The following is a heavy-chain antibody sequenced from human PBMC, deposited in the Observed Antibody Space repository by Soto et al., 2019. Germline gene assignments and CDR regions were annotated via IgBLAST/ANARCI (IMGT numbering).Heavy chain of an antibody. CDR3: AREGKYSSSWYTY. J-gene: IGHJ4*02. CDR1: GFTFSSYW. CDR2: IKQDGSEK. V-gene: IGHV3-7*03. D-gene: IGHD6-13*01. Sequence: AGGSLRLSCAASGFTFSSYWMSWVRQAPGKGLEWVANIKQDGSEKYYVDSVKGRFTISRDNAKNSLYLQMNSLRAEDTAVYYCAREGKYSSSWYTYWGQGTLVTVSS.